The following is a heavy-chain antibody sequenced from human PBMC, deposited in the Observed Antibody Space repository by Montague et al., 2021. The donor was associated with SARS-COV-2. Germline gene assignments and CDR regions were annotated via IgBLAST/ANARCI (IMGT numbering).Heavy chain of an antibody. J-gene: IGHJ4*02. Sequence: SETLSLTCAVYGGSFNDYQWSWIRQPPGTGLEWVGEINHSGSTNXNPSLKSRVTISVDTSKNQFSLKLSSVTAADTAVYYCASGTSTITMLVVVITGIGYYFDYWGQGTLVTVSS. CDR2: INHSGST. CDR1: GGSFNDYQ. V-gene: IGHV4-34*01. D-gene: IGHD3-22*01. CDR3: ASGTSTITMLVVVITGIGYYFDY.